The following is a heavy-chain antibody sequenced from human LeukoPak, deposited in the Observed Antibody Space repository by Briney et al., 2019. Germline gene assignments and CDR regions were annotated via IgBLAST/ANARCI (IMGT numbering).Heavy chain of an antibody. J-gene: IGHJ4*02. D-gene: IGHD2-15*01. Sequence: GGSLRLSCAASGFIFSTYDMSWVRQAPGKGREGVSGISGSGGTTYDADSVKGRFTISRDNSKTTLYLQMNSLRAEDTAVYYCAKDRGGYCSGGSCQGAFHYWGQGTLVTVSS. CDR2: ISGSGGTT. CDR1: GFIFSTYD. CDR3: AKDRGGYCSGGSCQGAFHY. V-gene: IGHV3-23*01.